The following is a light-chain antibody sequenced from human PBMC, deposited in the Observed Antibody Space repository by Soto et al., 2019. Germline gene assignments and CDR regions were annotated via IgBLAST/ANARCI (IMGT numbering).Light chain of an antibody. CDR2: AVS. CDR1: QGIRYD. Sequence: AIQMTQSPSSLSASVGDRVTISCRARQGIRYDLGWVQQKPGKAPKLLIYAVSNLHSGVPSRFSGSGFGTEFTLIISSLQPGDFATYYCLQDYDYPWTVGQGTKVEIK. J-gene: IGKJ1*01. V-gene: IGKV1-6*01. CDR3: LQDYDYPWT.